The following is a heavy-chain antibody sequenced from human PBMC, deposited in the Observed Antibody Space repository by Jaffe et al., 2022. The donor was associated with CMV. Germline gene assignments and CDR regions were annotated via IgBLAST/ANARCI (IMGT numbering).Heavy chain of an antibody. V-gene: IGHV1-2*02. CDR3: ARYVVGYYDSSGINWFDP. CDR1: GYTFTGYY. CDR2: INPNSGGT. J-gene: IGHJ5*02. D-gene: IGHD3-22*01. Sequence: QVQLVQSGAEVKKPGASVKVSCKASGYTFTGYYMHWVRQAPGQGLEWMGWINPNSGGTNYAQKFQGRVTMTRDTSISTAYMELSRLRSDDTAVYYCARYVVGYYDSSGINWFDPWGQGTLVTVSS.